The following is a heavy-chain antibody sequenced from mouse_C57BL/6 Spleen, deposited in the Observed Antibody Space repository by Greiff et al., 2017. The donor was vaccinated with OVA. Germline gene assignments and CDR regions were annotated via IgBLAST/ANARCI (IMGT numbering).Heavy chain of an antibody. CDR3: ARASLYGSSYGWYFDV. Sequence: VMLVESGPGLVAPSQSLSITCTVSGFSLTSYAISWVRQPPGKGLEWLGVIWTGGGTNYNSALKSRLSISKDNSKSQVFLKMNSLQTDDTARYYCARASLYGSSYGWYFDVWGTGTTVTVSS. V-gene: IGHV2-9-1*01. CDR2: IWTGGGT. CDR1: GFSLTSYA. J-gene: IGHJ1*03. D-gene: IGHD1-1*01.